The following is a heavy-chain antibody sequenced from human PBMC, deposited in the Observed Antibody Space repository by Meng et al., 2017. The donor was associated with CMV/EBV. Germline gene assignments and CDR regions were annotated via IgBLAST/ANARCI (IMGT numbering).Heavy chain of an antibody. CDR2: ISYDGSNK. CDR3: ARDGTSGAFDI. J-gene: IGHJ3*02. CDR1: GFTFSSYA. D-gene: IGHD1-1*01. Sequence: GESLKISCAASGFTFSSYAMHWVRQAPGKGLEWVAVISYDGSNKYYADSVKGRFTISRDNSKNTLYLQMNSLRAEDTAVYYCARDGTSGAFDIRGQGTMVTVSS. V-gene: IGHV3-30-3*01.